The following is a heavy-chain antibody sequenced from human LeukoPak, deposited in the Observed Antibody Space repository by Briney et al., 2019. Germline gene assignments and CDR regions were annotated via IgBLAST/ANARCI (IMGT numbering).Heavy chain of an antibody. Sequence: PSETLSLTCTVSGGSISSSNYYWGWIRQPPGKGLEWIGNIYYSGSTYYNPSLKSRVTISVDTSKNQFSLKLSSVTAADTAVYYCARHDKNYDYVWGSYRPNALDYWGQGTLVTVSS. CDR3: ARHDKNYDYVWGSYRPNALDY. J-gene: IGHJ4*02. CDR2: IYYSGST. V-gene: IGHV4-39*01. CDR1: GGSISSSNYY. D-gene: IGHD3-16*02.